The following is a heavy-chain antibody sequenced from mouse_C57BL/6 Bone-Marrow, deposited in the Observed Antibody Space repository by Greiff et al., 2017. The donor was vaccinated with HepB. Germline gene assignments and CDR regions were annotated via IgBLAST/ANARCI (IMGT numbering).Heavy chain of an antibody. Sequence: QVQLQQSGAELVKPGASVKLSCKASGYTFTSYWMHWVKQRPGQGLEWIGMIHPNSGSTNYNEKFKSKATLTVDKSSSTAYMQLSSLTSEDSAVYYCARKFITTRNYFDYWGQGTTLTVSS. D-gene: IGHD1-1*01. CDR1: GYTFTSYW. J-gene: IGHJ2*01. CDR2: IHPNSGST. V-gene: IGHV1-64*01. CDR3: ARKFITTRNYFDY.